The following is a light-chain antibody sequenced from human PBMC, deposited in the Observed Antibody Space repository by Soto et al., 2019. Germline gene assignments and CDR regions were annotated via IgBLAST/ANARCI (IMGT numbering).Light chain of an antibody. V-gene: IGLV2-14*03. CDR1: SSDVGGYNY. J-gene: IGLJ1*01. CDR2: DVN. Sequence: QSVLTQPASVSGSPGQSITISCSGTSSDVGGYNYVSWYKHHPGKAPKLMIYDVNNRPSGVSNRFSGSKSGNTASLTISGLQAEDEADYYCQSYDRGLSAYVFGTGTKVTVL. CDR3: QSYDRGLSAYV.